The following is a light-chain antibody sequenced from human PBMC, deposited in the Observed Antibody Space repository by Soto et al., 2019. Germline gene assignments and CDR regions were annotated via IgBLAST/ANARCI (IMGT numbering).Light chain of an antibody. CDR3: HQFASSLT. CDR2: GAS. V-gene: IGKV3-20*01. J-gene: IGKJ1*01. Sequence: EIVLTQSPGTLSLSPGERATLSCRASQSFSSSYFAWYQQKPGQAPRLLIYGASSRATGIPDRFSGSASGTVFTLTISRLEPEDVAVYFCHQFASSLTFGQGPKVEIK. CDR1: QSFSSSY.